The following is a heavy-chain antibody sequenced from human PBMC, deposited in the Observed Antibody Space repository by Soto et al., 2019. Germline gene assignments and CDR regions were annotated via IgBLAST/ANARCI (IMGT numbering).Heavy chain of an antibody. J-gene: IGHJ6*02. CDR1: GFTFSSYA. CDR2: ISYDGSNK. Sequence: QVQLVESGGGVVQPGRSLRLSCAASGFTFSSYAMHWVRQAPGKGLEWVAVISYDGSNKYYADSVKGRFTISRDNSKNPLALQXNGLRAEDTAVYYCARGNDSSGYYYGAYYYYGMDVWGQGTTVTVSS. V-gene: IGHV3-30-3*01. CDR3: ARGNDSSGYYYGAYYYYGMDV. D-gene: IGHD3-22*01.